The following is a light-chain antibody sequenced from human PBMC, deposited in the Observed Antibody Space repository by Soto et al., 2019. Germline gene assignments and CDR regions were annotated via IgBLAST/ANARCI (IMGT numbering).Light chain of an antibody. CDR2: EVS. V-gene: IGLV2-14*01. J-gene: IGLJ3*02. CDR1: SSDVGGYNY. Sequence: QSALTQPASVSGSPGQSITISCTGTSSDVGGYNYVSWYQQHPGKAPKLMIYEVSNRPSGVSNRFSGSKSGNTASLTISGLQAEDEADYYCSSYTSGSTWVFGGGTKVNVI. CDR3: SSYTSGSTWV.